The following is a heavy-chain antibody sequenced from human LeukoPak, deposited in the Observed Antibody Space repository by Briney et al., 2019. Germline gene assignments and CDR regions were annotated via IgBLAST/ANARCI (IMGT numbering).Heavy chain of an antibody. V-gene: IGHV1-8*03. J-gene: IGHJ6*03. CDR3: ARVLSGWHENYYYYYYMDV. CDR1: GYTFTSYD. CDR2: MNTNSGNT. D-gene: IGHD6-19*01. Sequence: ASVKVSCKASGYTFTSYDINWVRQATGQGLEWMGWMNTNSGNTGYAQKFQGRVTITRNTSISKAYMELSSLRSEDTAVYYCARVLSGWHENYYYYYYMDVWGKGTTVTVSS.